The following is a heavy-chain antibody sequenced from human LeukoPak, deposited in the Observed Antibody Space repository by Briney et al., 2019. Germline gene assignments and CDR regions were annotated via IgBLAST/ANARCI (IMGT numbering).Heavy chain of an antibody. CDR1: GYSFTNYW. J-gene: IGHJ4*02. V-gene: IGHV5-51*01. D-gene: IGHD6-19*01. CDR2: TYPADSDT. Sequence: GGSLKISCKGSGYSFTNYWIGWVRQMPGKGLEWMGITYPADSDTRYSQSFQGQVTISADKSISTAYLQWSSLKASDTAIYYCARHKGFSSAWYADYWGLGTLVTVSS. CDR3: ARHKGFSSAWYADY.